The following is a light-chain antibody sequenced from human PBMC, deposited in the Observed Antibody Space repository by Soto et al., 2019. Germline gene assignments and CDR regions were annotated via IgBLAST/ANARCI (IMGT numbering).Light chain of an antibody. CDR3: SSYAGSPVV. V-gene: IGLV2-8*01. Sequence: QSALTQPPSASGSPGQSVTISCTGTSSDVGGYNYVSWYQQHPGKAPKLMIYEVNKRPSGVPDRFSGSKSGNTASLTVSGLQPEDEADYYCSSYAGSPVVFGGGTKVTVL. CDR2: EVN. J-gene: IGLJ2*01. CDR1: SSDVGGYNY.